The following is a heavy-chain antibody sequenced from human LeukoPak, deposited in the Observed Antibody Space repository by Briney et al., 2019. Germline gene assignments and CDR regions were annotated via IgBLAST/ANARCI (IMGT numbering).Heavy chain of an antibody. V-gene: IGHV4-34*01. Sequence: NPSETLSLTCAVYGGSFSGYYWSWIRQPPGKGLEWIGEINHSGSTNYNPSLKSRVTISVGTSKNQFSLKLSSVTAADTAVYYCARGWQWLVRAFGYWGQGTLVTVSS. D-gene: IGHD6-19*01. CDR2: INHSGST. J-gene: IGHJ4*02. CDR3: ARGWQWLVRAFGY. CDR1: GGSFSGYY.